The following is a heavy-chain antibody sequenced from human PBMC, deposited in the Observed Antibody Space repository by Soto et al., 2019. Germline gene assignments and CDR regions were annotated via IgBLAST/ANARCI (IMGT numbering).Heavy chain of an antibody. CDR3: ARGPYYYDGSFYLGVGQWYFDL. V-gene: IGHV1-8*01. J-gene: IGHJ2*01. CDR2: MSPDSGTT. D-gene: IGHD3-22*01. Sequence: ASVKVSCKASGYTFTTYDINWVRQAAGQGLEWMGWMSPDSGTTGYAQKFQGRVTMTRDTSITTAYLELTSLKSEDTAVYYCARGPYYYDGSFYLGVGQWYFDLWGRGTLVTVSS. CDR1: GYTFTTYD.